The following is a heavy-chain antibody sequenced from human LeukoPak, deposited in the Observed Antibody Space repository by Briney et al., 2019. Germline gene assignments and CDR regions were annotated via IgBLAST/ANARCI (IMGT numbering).Heavy chain of an antibody. D-gene: IGHD6-19*01. CDR1: SYRFTDYY. CDR3: ARGGLETVPGKYYHYVMDV. J-gene: IGHJ6*02. CDR2: INPNSGGT. Sequence: ASVKLSCKASSYRFTDYYIYWVRQAPGQGLEWMGWINPNSGGTNYAQKFQGRVTMTRDTSISTAYMNLSRLTSDDTALYYCARGGLETVPGKYYHYVMDVWGQGTTVTASS. V-gene: IGHV1-2*02.